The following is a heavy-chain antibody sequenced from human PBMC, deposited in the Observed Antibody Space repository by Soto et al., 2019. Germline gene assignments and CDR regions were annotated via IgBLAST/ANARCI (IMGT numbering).Heavy chain of an antibody. CDR1: EFTFSIYS. Sequence: GGSLRLSCAASEFTFSIYSMTWVRQAPGKGLEWVSCISGTSGTIYYADSVKGRFTISRDNAKNSLYLQMDSLAAVDTAVYYCARVRGSSYDYSHMDVWGKGTTVTVSS. V-gene: IGHV3-48*01. J-gene: IGHJ6*03. CDR3: ARVRGSSYDYSHMDV. CDR2: ISGTSGTI. D-gene: IGHD1-26*01.